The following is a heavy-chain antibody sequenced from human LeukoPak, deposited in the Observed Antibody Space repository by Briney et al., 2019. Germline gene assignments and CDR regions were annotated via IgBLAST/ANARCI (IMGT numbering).Heavy chain of an antibody. V-gene: IGHV1-24*01. CDR2: FDPEDGET. J-gene: IGHJ4*02. CDR3: ATSLKRESYYDIFPYFDY. Sequence: GASVKVSCKVSGYTLTELSMHWVRQAPGKGLEWMGGFDPEDGETIYAQKFQGRVTMTEDTSTDTAYMELSSLRSEDTAVYYCATSLKRESYYDIFPYFDYWGQGTLVTVSS. D-gene: IGHD3-9*01. CDR1: GYTLTELS.